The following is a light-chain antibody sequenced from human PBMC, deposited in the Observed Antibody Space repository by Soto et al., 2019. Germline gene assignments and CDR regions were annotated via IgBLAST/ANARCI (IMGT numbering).Light chain of an antibody. CDR2: DAS. CDR1: QSIDSW. Sequence: DIQMTQSPSTLSASVGDRVTITCRASQSIDSWLAWYQQKPGKAPKLLIYDASSLESGVPSRFSGSGSGTEFTLTISSLQPADFATYYCQQYNSYSRTFGQGTKVEIK. J-gene: IGKJ1*01. V-gene: IGKV1-5*01. CDR3: QQYNSYSRT.